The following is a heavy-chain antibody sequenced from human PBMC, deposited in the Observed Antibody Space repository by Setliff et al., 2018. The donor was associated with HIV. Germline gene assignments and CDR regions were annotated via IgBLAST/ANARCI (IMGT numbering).Heavy chain of an antibody. V-gene: IGHV1-2*02. CDR1: GYTFTNYY. D-gene: IGHD3-10*01. Sequence: GASVKVSCKASGYTFTNYYIHWVRQAPGQGLEWMGWINPNSGGTNYEQKFQGRVTMTSDTSTRTVYMELSSLTSDDTAVYFCARVLSVTMIRGAHGYWGQGTLVTVSS. J-gene: IGHJ4*02. CDR2: INPNSGGT. CDR3: ARVLSVTMIRGAHGY.